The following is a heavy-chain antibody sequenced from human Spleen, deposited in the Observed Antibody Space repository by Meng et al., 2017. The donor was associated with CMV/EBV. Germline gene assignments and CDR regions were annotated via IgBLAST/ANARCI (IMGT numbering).Heavy chain of an antibody. CDR3: ARVHPATAMYAFDI. CDR2: IVPILGVA. Sequence: SVKVSCKASGYTFTGHYMHWVRQAPGQGLEWMGRIVPILGVANYAQTFQGRVTIIADKYTSTAHMELRSLRSEDTAVYYCARVHPATAMYAFDIWGQGTMVTVSS. V-gene: IGHV1-69*04. J-gene: IGHJ3*02. D-gene: IGHD2-21*02. CDR1: GYTFTGHY.